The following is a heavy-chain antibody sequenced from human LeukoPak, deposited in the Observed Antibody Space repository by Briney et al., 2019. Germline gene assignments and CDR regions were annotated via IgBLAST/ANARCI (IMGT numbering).Heavy chain of an antibody. Sequence: GGSLRLSCAASGFTFSSYSMNWVRQAPGKGLEWVSYISSSSTIYYADSVKGRLTISRDNPKNTLYLQMNSLRAEDTAIYYCAREGPRGDSQFDYWGQGTLVTVSS. D-gene: IGHD2-21*01. CDR2: ISSSSTI. V-gene: IGHV3-48*01. J-gene: IGHJ4*02. CDR3: AREGPRGDSQFDY. CDR1: GFTFSSYS.